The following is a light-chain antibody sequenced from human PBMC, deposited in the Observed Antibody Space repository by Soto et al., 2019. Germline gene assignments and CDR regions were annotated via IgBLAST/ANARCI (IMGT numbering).Light chain of an antibody. J-gene: IGKJ2*01. CDR2: GAS. CDR1: QRMTNNF. Sequence: EIVLTQSPDTLSLSPGERVTLSCRASQRMTNNFLAWFQQKPRLAPRLLIHGASTRASGVPDRFTGGGSGTDFVLTISRVDPEDCAVYYCQQYGRSPFTFGRGTKLQIK. V-gene: IGKV3-20*01. CDR3: QQYGRSPFT.